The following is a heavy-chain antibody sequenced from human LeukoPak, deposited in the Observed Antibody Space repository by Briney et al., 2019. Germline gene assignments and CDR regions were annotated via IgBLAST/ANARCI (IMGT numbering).Heavy chain of an antibody. CDR2: INHSGST. CDR3: ARRCYGSGSCLDY. V-gene: IGHV4-34*01. D-gene: IGHD3-10*01. Sequence: PSETLSLTCAVYGGSFSGYYWSWIRQPPGKGLEWIGEINHSGSTNYNPSLKGRVTISVDTSKNQFSLKLSSVTAADTAVYYCARRCYGSGSCLDYWGQGTLVTVSS. J-gene: IGHJ4*02. CDR1: GGSFSGYY.